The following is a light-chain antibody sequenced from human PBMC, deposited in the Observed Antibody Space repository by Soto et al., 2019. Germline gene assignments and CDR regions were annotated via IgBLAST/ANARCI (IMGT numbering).Light chain of an antibody. CDR3: MQALQTPVT. CDR1: QSLLHSNGYNY. Sequence: DLVMTQSPLSLPVTPGEAASISCRSTQSLLHSNGYNYLDWYLQKPGQSPQLLIYLGSNRASGVPDRFSGSGSGTDFTLKINKVEAEDVGVYYCMQALQTPVTFGGGTKVEIK. V-gene: IGKV2-28*01. J-gene: IGKJ4*01. CDR2: LGS.